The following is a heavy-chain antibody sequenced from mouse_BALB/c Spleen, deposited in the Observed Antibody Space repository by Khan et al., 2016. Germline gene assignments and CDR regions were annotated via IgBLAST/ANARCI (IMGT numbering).Heavy chain of an antibody. CDR1: GFDFSEYW. CDR3: SRYYYGGSYAMDY. CDR2: INPDSSTI. Sequence: EVKLLESGGGLVQPGGSLKLSCAASGFDFSEYWMSWVRQAPGQGLEWIGEINPDSSTINYTPSLKDKFIISRDNAKNTLYLQMSKVRSEDTALYYWSRYYYGGSYAMDYWGQGTSVTVSS. D-gene: IGHD1-1*01. V-gene: IGHV4-1*02. J-gene: IGHJ4*01.